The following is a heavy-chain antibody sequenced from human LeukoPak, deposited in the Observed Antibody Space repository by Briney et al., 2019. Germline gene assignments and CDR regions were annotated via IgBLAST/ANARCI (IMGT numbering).Heavy chain of an antibody. CDR2: IKQDGSEK. V-gene: IGHV3-7*05. CDR1: GFTFSSYW. CDR3: GRERDYYYGMDV. J-gene: IGHJ6*01. Sequence: GGSLRLSCAASGFTFSSYWMNWVRQAPGKGLEWVANIKQDGSEKYYVDSVKGRFTISRDNAKNSLYLQMYSLRAEDTAVYYCGRERDYYYGMDVWGQGTTVTVSS.